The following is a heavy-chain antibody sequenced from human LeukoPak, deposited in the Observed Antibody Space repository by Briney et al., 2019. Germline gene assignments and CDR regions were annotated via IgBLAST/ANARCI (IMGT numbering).Heavy chain of an antibody. V-gene: IGHV3-23*01. CDR3: AKDFGIFGVENWFDP. J-gene: IGHJ5*02. CDR1: GFTFSSHG. CDR2: ISPSGGIT. Sequence: GGSLRLSCAASGFTFSSHGMNWVRQAPGKGLEWVSGISPSGGITYYTDSVKGRFTISRDNSKNTVSLQMNSLRGEDTAVYYCAKDFGIFGVENWFDPWGQGTLVTVSS. D-gene: IGHD3-3*01.